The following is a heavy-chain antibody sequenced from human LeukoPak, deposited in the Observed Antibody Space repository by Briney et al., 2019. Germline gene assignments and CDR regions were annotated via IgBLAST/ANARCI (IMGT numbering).Heavy chain of an antibody. D-gene: IGHD6-13*01. CDR2: IIPIFGTA. Sequence: SVKVSCKASGYTFTSYGISWVRQAPGQGLEWMGGIIPIFGTANYAQKFQGRVTITADKSTSTAYMELSSLRSEDTAVYYCARESSWQGGAFDIWGQGTMVTVSS. V-gene: IGHV1-69*06. J-gene: IGHJ3*02. CDR1: GYTFTSYG. CDR3: ARESSWQGGAFDI.